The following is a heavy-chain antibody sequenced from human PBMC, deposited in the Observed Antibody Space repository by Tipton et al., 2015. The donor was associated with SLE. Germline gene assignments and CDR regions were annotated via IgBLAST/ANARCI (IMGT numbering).Heavy chain of an antibody. CDR2: IHYTGTT. J-gene: IGHJ5*02. CDR3: ARMYGDSRTNWFDR. V-gene: IGHV4-59*08. CDR1: GGSFSGYY. Sequence: TLSLTCAVYGGSFSGYYWSWVRQPPGKGLEWIAYIHYTGTTDYNPSLKSRVTISLDTSRNQFSLEVSSVTAADTAVYYCARMYGDSRTNWFDRWGQGILVTVSS. D-gene: IGHD4-17*01.